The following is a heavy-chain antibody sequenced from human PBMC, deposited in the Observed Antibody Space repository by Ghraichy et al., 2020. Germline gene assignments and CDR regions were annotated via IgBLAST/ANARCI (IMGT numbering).Heavy chain of an antibody. Sequence: ASVKVSCKASGYTFTGYYMHWVRQAPGQGLEWMGWINPNSGGTNYAQKFQGRVTMTRDTSISTAYMELSRLRSDDTAVYYCARDGYDFWSVSRGYFDYWGQGTLVTVSS. D-gene: IGHD3-3*01. J-gene: IGHJ4*02. CDR3: ARDGYDFWSVSRGYFDY. CDR1: GYTFTGYY. V-gene: IGHV1-2*02. CDR2: INPNSGGT.